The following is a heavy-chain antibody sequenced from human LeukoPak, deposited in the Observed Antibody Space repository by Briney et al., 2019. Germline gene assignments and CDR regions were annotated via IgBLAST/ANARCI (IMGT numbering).Heavy chain of an antibody. CDR1: GFTFDDYG. J-gene: IGHJ4*02. V-gene: IGHV3-53*01. CDR3: ARGIGIFDY. D-gene: IGHD1-26*01. Sequence: GGSLRLSCAASGFTFDDYGMSWVRQAPGKGLEWVSVIYSGGTTYYADSVKGRFTISRDNSKNTLYLQMNSLRAEDTAVYYCARGIGIFDYWGQGTLVTVSS. CDR2: IYSGGTT.